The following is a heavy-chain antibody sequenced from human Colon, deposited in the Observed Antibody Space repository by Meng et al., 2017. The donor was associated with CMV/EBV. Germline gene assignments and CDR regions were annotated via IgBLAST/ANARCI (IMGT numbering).Heavy chain of an antibody. CDR1: AFTVIEHY. CDR3: AKGFY. V-gene: IGHV3-23*01. J-gene: IGHJ4*02. CDR2: ISGNGASA. Sequence: VKLLEPGGALVHPGGSLRFSCATSAFTVIEHYITWVRQAPGKGMEWVATISGNGASAYYADSVKGRFTISRDNSKNMVYLQMKTLRDEDTAVYYCAKGFYWGQGTLVTVSS.